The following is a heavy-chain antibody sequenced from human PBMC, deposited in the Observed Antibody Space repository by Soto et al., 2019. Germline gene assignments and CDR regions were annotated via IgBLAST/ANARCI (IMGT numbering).Heavy chain of an antibody. V-gene: IGHV1-18*01. CDR3: ARDGPGRPYGMGV. J-gene: IGHJ6*02. D-gene: IGHD6-6*01. Sequence: QVQLVQSGAEVKKPGASVTVSCKASGYTFNTYLIAWVRQAPGQGLEWMGWISISTGDTDYAQNLQGRVTLTTDPSSSTAYMELKSLRPDDTALYYCARDGPGRPYGMGVWGQGTPVIVSS. CDR1: GYTFNTYL. CDR2: ISISTGDT.